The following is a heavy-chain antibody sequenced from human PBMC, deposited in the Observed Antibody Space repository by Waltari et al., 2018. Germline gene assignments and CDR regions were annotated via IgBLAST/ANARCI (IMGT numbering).Heavy chain of an antibody. D-gene: IGHD2-8*02. CDR1: GFTFSSSG. J-gene: IGHJ6*02. CDR3: ASCTGGNCYYYGFDV. V-gene: IGHV3-30*03. CDR2: ISAEGSRK. Sequence: QVQLVESGGGVVQPGRSLRLSCAASGFTFSSSGMHWGRQNPGRGLEWVAVISAEGSRKSYADSVKGRFSISRDNSKNSLSLEMNSLRPEDTAVYYCASCTGGNCYYYGFDVWGQGTTVTVSS.